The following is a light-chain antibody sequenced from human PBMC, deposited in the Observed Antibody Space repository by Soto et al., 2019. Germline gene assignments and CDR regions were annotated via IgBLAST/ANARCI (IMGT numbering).Light chain of an antibody. Sequence: EIVLTQSPATLSLSPGERATLSCRASQSVSTYLAWYQQKPGQAPRLLIHDASNRATGIPARFSGSGSGTDFTLTISSLEPEDFAVYYCQQRSTLPYTFGPWTKVD. CDR2: DAS. CDR3: QQRSTLPYT. V-gene: IGKV3-11*01. J-gene: IGKJ3*01. CDR1: QSVSTY.